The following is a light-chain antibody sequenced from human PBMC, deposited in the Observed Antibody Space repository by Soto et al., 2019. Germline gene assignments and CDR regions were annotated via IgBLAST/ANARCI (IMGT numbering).Light chain of an antibody. V-gene: IGKV3-15*01. CDR1: QSLNSN. CDR2: GAS. J-gene: IGKJ1*01. CDR3: QQYNDWPRT. Sequence: EIVLTQSPDTLSVSPGKRATLSCRASQSLNSNLAWYQQKPGRAPRLLIYGASTRATGIPARFTVSGSGTEFTLTISSLQSEDFAVYYCQQYNDWPRTFGQGTKVDI.